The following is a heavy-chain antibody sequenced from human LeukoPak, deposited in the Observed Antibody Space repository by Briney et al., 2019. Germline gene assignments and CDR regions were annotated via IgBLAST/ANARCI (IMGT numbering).Heavy chain of an antibody. CDR1: GFTFSDYG. D-gene: IGHD3-9*01. J-gene: IGHJ5*02. CDR2: ISSSPINI. V-gene: IGHV3-48*03. CDR3: ARGPADDDNKWIDP. Sequence: PGGSLILSCLASGFTFSDYGMNWVRQGPGKGLEWVSYISSSPINIYYADSVRGRFIISRDNAKNSVFLEMNSLRAEDTTVYYCARGPADDDNKWIDPWGQGTLVTVSS.